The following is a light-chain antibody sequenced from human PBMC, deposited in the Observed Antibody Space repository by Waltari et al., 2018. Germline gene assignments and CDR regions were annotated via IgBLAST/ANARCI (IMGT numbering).Light chain of an antibody. CDR3: QVCDDSSDRVV. J-gene: IGLJ2*01. Sequence: SSVLTQPPSVSVAPTKTATITCGGNNLGSKSVDWYQQRPGQAPVLVVYNDNNRPSGIPARFFSSNSGSTATLTINRVEAGDEADYFCQVCDDSSDRVVFGEGTKLTVL. CDR1: NLGSKS. CDR2: NDN. V-gene: IGLV3-21*03.